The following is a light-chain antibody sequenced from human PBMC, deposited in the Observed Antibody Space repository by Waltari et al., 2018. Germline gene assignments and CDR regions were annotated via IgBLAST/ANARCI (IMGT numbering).Light chain of an antibody. CDR2: EIS. Sequence: SCYTQQPGKAPRVMIYEISKRPSGVPDRVAGSKSCNTASLTVSGLQGEDEADYYCSSFAGSPVVFGGGTKLTVL. J-gene: IGLJ2*01. V-gene: IGLV2-8*01. CDR3: SSFAGSPVV.